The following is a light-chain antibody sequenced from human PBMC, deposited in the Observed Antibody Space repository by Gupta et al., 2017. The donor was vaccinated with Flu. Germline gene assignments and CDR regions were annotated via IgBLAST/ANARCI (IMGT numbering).Light chain of an antibody. CDR2: AAS. CDR3: QHTDSTPRT. V-gene: IGKV1-39*01. CDR1: QSISNY. Sequence: PSSLSASVGDRVTITCRAGQSISNYVNWYQQKPGKAPKPLMFAASRLDSGVPSRFIGSGSGTDFTLTISGLRPEDFATYYCQHTDSTPRTFGRGTKVEIK. J-gene: IGKJ1*01.